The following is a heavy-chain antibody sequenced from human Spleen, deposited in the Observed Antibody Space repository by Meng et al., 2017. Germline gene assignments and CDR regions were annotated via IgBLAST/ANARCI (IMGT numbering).Heavy chain of an antibody. D-gene: IGHD6-13*01. V-gene: IGHV4-38-2*02. J-gene: IGHJ4*02. CDR3: ASAASDTGGIDY. CDR1: GYSISSGYY. Sequence: GSLRLSCTVSGYSISSGYYWGWIRQSPGKGLELIGSIHHSGSTYYNPSLKSRVTISGDTSKNQFSLKLSSMTAADTAVYYCASAASDTGGIDYWGQGTLVTVSS. CDR2: IHHSGST.